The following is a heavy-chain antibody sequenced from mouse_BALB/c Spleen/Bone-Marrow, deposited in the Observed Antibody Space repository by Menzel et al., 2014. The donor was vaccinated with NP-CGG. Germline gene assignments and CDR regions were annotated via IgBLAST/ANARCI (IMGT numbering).Heavy chain of an antibody. CDR3: ASRGDYSYAMDY. Sequence: VQLQQSGAELVRPGSSVKISCKASGYASSNYWMNWVKQRPGQGLEWIGQIYPGDTDIHYNGKFKGKATLTADKSSSTAYMQLSSLTSEDSAVYFCASRGDYSYAMDYWGQGTSVTVSS. V-gene: IGHV1-80*01. CDR2: IYPGDTDI. CDR1: GYASSNYW. J-gene: IGHJ4*01. D-gene: IGHD1-1*01.